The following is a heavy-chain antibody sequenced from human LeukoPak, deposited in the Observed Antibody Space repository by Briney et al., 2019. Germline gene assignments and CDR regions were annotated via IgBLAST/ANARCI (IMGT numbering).Heavy chain of an antibody. D-gene: IGHD5-18*01. CDR2: ISAFSCDT. J-gene: IGHJ4*02. Sequence: ASVKVSCKASGYTFTNYGITWVRQAPGQGLEWMGWISAFSCDTKSAQKLQGRVSLTTDTSTSTAYMELRSLRSDDTAVYYCAKTYLDTALVYSDYWGQGTLVTVSS. CDR1: GYTFTNYG. CDR3: AKTYLDTALVYSDY. V-gene: IGHV1-18*01.